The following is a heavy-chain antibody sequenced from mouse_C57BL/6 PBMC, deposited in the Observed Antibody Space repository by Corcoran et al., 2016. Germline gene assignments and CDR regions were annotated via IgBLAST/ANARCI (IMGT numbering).Heavy chain of an antibody. Sequence: QIQLVQSGPELKKPGETVKISCKASGYTFTTYGMSWVKQAPGKGLKWMGWINTYSGVPTYADDFKGRFAFSLETSASTAYLQINNLKNEDTATYFCARQASYAWFAYWGQGTLVTVSA. CDR1: GYTFTTYG. J-gene: IGHJ3*01. V-gene: IGHV9-3*01. D-gene: IGHD1-1*01. CDR3: ARQASYAWFAY. CDR2: INTYSGVP.